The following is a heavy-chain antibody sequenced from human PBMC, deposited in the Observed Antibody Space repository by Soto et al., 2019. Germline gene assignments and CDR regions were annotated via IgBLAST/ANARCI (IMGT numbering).Heavy chain of an antibody. J-gene: IGHJ4*02. CDR2: ISAAGDVT. CDR3: AKDSGHSGNLGDY. V-gene: IGHV3-23*01. D-gene: IGHD6-13*01. CDR1: GFTFSSSA. Sequence: EVQLLDSGGGLVQPGGSLRLSCAASGFTFSSSAMTWVRQAPGKGLEWVSRISAAGDVTDYVGSVQGRFTISRDNSKNTLYLQMDSLRVEDTAVYYCAKDSGHSGNLGDYWGQGTLVTVSS.